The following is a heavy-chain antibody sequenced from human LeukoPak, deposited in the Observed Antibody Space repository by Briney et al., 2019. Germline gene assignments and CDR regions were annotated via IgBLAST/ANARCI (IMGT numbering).Heavy chain of an antibody. CDR2: ISSSGSTI. J-gene: IGHJ5*02. CDR1: GFTFSDYY. V-gene: IGHV3-11*01. D-gene: IGHD3-10*01. Sequence: PGGSLRLSCAASGFTFSDYYMSWIRQAPGKGLEWVSYISSSGSTIYYADSVKGRFTISRDNAKNSLYLQMSSLRAEDTAAYYCARSYGSGSYYPNWFDPWGQGTLVTVSS. CDR3: ARSYGSGSYYPNWFDP.